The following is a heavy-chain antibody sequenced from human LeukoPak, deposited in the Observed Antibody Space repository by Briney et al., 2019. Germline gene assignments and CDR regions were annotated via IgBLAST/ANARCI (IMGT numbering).Heavy chain of an antibody. J-gene: IGHJ4*02. D-gene: IGHD1-26*01. V-gene: IGHV3-23*01. CDR2: ISGSGGST. CDR1: GFTFSSYG. CDR3: ARGGSYYGY. Sequence: GGSLRLSCAASGFTFSSYGMSWVRQAPGKGLEWVSTISGSGGSTNYADSVKGRFTISRDNAKNSLYLQMNSLRAEDTAVYYCARGGSYYGYWGQGTLVTVSS.